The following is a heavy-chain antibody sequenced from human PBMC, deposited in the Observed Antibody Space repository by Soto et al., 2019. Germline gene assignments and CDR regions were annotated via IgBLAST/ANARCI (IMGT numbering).Heavy chain of an antibody. Sequence: QVQLVQSGAEVKKPGASVKVSCKASGYTFTSYGISWVRQAPGQGLEWMGWISAYNGNTNYAQKLQGRVTMTTDTSTSTAYMELRSLRSDDTAVYYCARDPKDKNYYYYYGMDVWGQGTTVTVSS. V-gene: IGHV1-18*01. CDR1: GYTFTSYG. J-gene: IGHJ6*02. CDR2: ISAYNGNT. CDR3: ARDPKDKNYYYYYGMDV.